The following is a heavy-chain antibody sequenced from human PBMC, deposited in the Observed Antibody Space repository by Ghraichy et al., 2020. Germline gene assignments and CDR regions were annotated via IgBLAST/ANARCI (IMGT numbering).Heavy chain of an antibody. CDR2: IHSSGST. Sequence: SETLSLTCTVSSGSISSYYWSWIRQSPERGLEWIGYIHSSGSTRYNPSLMSRVTISVDTSKNQVSLKLNSATAADTAVYYCARHGPSGNYDTTGHDYWGQGTLVTVSP. D-gene: IGHD3-22*01. V-gene: IGHV4-59*08. J-gene: IGHJ4*02. CDR1: SGSISSYY. CDR3: ARHGPSGNYDTTGHDY.